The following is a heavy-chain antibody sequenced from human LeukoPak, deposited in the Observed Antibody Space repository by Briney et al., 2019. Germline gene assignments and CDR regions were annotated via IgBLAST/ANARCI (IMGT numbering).Heavy chain of an antibody. J-gene: IGHJ5*02. D-gene: IGHD4-23*01. V-gene: IGHV1-69*04. CDR3: ARAGYGGKLAWFDP. Sequence: ASVKVSCKASGGTFSSYAISWVRQAPGQGLEWMGRIIPIFGIANYAQKFQGRVTMTRDTSTSTVYMELSSLRSEDTAVYYCARAGYGGKLAWFDPWGQGTLVTVSS. CDR1: GGTFSSYA. CDR2: IIPIFGIA.